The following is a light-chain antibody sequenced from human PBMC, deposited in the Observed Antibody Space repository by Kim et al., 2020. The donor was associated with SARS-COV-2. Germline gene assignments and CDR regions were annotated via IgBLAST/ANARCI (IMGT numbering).Light chain of an antibody. V-gene: IGKV3-20*01. CDR1: QSVSSSY. J-gene: IGKJ2*01. CDR3: QQYGSSPRT. CDR2: GVS. Sequence: EIVLTQSPGTLSLSPGERATLSCRASQSVSSSYLAWYQQKPGQAPRLLIYGVSSRATGIPDRFSGSGSGTDFTLTIGRLEPEDFAVYYCQQYGSSPRTFGQGTKLEI.